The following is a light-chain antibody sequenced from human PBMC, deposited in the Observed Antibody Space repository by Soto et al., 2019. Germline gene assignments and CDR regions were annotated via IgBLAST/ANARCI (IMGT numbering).Light chain of an antibody. J-gene: IGLJ1*01. CDR3: QSYDSSLSGFYV. CDR2: ANS. Sequence: QSVLTQPPSVSGAPGQRVTISCTGSSSNIGAGYDVHWYQQLPGRAPKLLIYANSNPPSGVPDRFSGSRSGTSASLAITGLQAEDEADYSCQSYDSSLSGFYVFGTGTKLTVL. V-gene: IGLV1-40*01. CDR1: SSNIGAGYD.